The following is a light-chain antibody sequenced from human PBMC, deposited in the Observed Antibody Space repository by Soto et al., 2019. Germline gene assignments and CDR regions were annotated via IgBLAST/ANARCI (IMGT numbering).Light chain of an antibody. J-gene: IGKJ5*01. CDR2: DAS. CDR1: QSVSSY. V-gene: IGKV3-11*01. CDR3: QHRSNWPRAT. Sequence: EIVLTQSPATLSLSPGERATLSCRASQSVSSYLAWYQQKPGQAPRLLIYDASNRATGIPARFSGSGSETDFTLTISSLEPEDFAVYYCQHRSNWPRATFGQGTRLEIK.